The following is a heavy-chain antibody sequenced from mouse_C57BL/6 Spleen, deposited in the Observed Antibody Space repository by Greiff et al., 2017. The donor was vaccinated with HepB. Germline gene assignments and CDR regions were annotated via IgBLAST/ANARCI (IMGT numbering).Heavy chain of an antibody. CDR3: ARSSYAMDS. J-gene: IGHJ4*01. V-gene: IGHV1-82*01. Sequence: VQLQQSGPELVKPGASVKISCKASGYAFSSSWMNWVKQRPGKGLEWIGRIYPGDGDTNYNGKFKGKATLTADKSSSTAYMQLSSLTSEDSAVYFGARSSYAMDSWGQGASVTVSS. CDR1: GYAFSSSW. CDR2: IYPGDGDT. D-gene: IGHD1-1*01.